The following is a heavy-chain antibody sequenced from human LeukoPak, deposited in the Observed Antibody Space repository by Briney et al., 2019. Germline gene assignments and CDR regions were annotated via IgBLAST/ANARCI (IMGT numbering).Heavy chain of an antibody. J-gene: IGHJ1*01. V-gene: IGHV1-18*01. CDR1: GGTFSSYA. Sequence: ASVKVSCKASGGTFSSYAISWVRQAPGQGLEWMGWISAYNGYTDYAQKFQFRVTMTTDTSTSTAYMELRSLRSDDTAVYYCARDKAVTTEVTQHFQRWGQGTLVTVSS. CDR2: ISAYNGYT. D-gene: IGHD4-23*01. CDR3: ARDKAVTTEVTQHFQR.